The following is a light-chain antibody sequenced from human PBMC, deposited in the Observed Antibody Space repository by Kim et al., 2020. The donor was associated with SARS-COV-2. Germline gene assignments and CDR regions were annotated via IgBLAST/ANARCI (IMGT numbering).Light chain of an antibody. CDR3: QQYNNWPPVT. J-gene: IGKJ4*01. Sequence: EEKATLTWRASQNDRNNLAWYQQKPGQAPRLLIYDASTRATDIPARFSGSGSGTEFTLTISSLQSEDFALYYCQQYNNWPPVTFGGGTKVDIK. V-gene: IGKV3-15*01. CDR2: DAS. CDR1: QNDRNN.